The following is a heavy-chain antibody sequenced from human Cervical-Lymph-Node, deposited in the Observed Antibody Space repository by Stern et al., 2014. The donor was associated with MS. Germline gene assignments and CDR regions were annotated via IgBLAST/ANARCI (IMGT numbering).Heavy chain of an antibody. CDR2: ISWDSDQR. Sequence: EVHLVESGGGLVQPGRSLRLSCAASGFTFDDCAMHWVRQAPGKGLEWVSGISWDSDQRGYADSVKGRFTISRDNAKKYLYLQMNSLRAEDTAVYYCARGRGGNYRYYFDYWGQGTLVTVSS. CDR1: GFTFDDCA. D-gene: IGHD4-23*01. CDR3: ARGRGGNYRYYFDY. V-gene: IGHV3-9*01. J-gene: IGHJ4*02.